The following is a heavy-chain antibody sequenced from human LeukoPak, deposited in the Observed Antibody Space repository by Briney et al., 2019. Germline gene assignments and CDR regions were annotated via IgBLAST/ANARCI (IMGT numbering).Heavy chain of an antibody. V-gene: IGHV4-59*01. CDR2: IYHSGST. D-gene: IGHD3-16*01. CDR1: GGSMTSYY. CDR3: AGVGGPNFFAYSMDV. J-gene: IGHJ6*01. Sequence: PSETLSLTCTVSGGSMTSYYWSWVRQPPGKGLEWIGYIYHSGSTNYHPSPTSRVSISIDTSKNQIRLNLNSATRAATAGSYCAGVGGPNFFAYSMDVWEQGITVTVSA.